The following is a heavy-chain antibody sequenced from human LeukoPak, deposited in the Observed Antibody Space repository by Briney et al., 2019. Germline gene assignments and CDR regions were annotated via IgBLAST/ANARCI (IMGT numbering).Heavy chain of an antibody. V-gene: IGHV1-46*01. D-gene: IGHD4-17*01. CDR1: GYTFITYY. Sequence: GASVKVSCKASGYTFITYYMHWVRQAPGQGLEWMGGINPSGGTTSYAQKFQARVTMTRDTSTSTVYMELSSLRSEDTAVYYCARGTGLGGDYVSNWGQGTLVTVSS. J-gene: IGHJ4*02. CDR3: ARGTGLGGDYVSN. CDR2: INPSGGTT.